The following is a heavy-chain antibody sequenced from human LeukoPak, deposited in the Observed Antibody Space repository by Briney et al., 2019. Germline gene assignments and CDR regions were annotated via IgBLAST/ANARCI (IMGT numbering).Heavy chain of an antibody. V-gene: IGHV3-23*01. CDR2: ISDSGGRT. Sequence: GGSLRLSCAVPGITLSNYGMSWVRQAPGKGLEWVAGISDSGGRTNYADSVKGRFTISRDNPKNTLYLQMNSLRAEDTAVYFCAKRGVVIRVILVGFHKEAYYFDSWGQGALVTVSS. D-gene: IGHD3-22*01. J-gene: IGHJ4*02. CDR3: AKRGVVIRVILVGFHKEAYYFDS. CDR1: GITLSNYG.